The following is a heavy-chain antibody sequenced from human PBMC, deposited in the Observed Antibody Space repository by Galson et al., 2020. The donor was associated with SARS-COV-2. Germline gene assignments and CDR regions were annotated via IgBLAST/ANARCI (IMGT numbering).Heavy chain of an antibody. CDR1: GFTFSSYS. CDR3: ATPRGYSGYAFDY. CDR2: ISSSSSYI. D-gene: IGHD5-12*01. J-gene: IGHJ4*02. V-gene: IGHV3-21*01. Sequence: SCAASGFTFSSYSMNWVRQAPGKGLEWVSSISSSSSYIYYADSVKGRFTISRDNAKNSLYLQMNSLRAEDTAVYYCATPRGYSGYAFDYWGQGTLVTVSS.